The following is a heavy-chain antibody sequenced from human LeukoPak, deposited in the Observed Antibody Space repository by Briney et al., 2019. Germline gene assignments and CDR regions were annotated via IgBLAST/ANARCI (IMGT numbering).Heavy chain of an antibody. D-gene: IGHD2-15*01. V-gene: IGHV3-21*04. J-gene: IGHJ4*02. CDR3: AKERPTRRYCSGGSCYSRYFDY. CDR2: ISTSSSYI. Sequence: GGSLRLSCAASGFTFSTYSMNWVRQAPGKGLEWVSSISTSSSYIYHADSVKGRFTTSRDNAKKSLYMQMNSLRAEDTAVYYCAKERPTRRYCSGGSCYSRYFDYWGQGTRVTVSS. CDR1: GFTFSTYS.